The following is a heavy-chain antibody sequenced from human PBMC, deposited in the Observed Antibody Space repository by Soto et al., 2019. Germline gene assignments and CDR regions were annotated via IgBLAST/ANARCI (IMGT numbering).Heavy chain of an antibody. CDR1: GFTFSSYW. CDR3: ARDLEILWFGAPEYYFDY. Sequence: EVQLVESGGGLVQPGGSLRLSCAASGFTFSSYWMHWVRQAPGKGLVWVSRINSDGSSTSYADSVKGRFTISSDNAKNTLYLQMNSLRAEDTAVYYCARDLEILWFGAPEYYFDYWGQGTLVTVSS. V-gene: IGHV3-74*01. D-gene: IGHD3-10*01. J-gene: IGHJ4*02. CDR2: INSDGSST.